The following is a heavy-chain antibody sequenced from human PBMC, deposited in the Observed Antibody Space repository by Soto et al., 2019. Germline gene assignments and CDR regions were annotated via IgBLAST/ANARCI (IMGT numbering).Heavy chain of an antibody. CDR3: ARRGYCSGTTCYKWFDP. D-gene: IGHD2-2*02. Sequence: GESLKISCKASGYSFSDYWIGWVRQMPGRGLEWMGIIYPGDSDTRYSASFQGQVTISADKSISTTFLQWSSLKASDTAMYYCARRGYCSGTTCYKWFDPWGQGTLVTVSS. V-gene: IGHV5-51*01. CDR2: IYPGDSDT. J-gene: IGHJ5*02. CDR1: GYSFSDYW.